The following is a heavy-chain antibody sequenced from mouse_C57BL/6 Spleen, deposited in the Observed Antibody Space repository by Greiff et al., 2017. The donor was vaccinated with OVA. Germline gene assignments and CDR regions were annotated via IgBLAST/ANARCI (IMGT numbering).Heavy chain of an antibody. Sequence: VQLQQSGPELVKPGASVKIPCKASGYTFTDYNMDWVKQSHGKSLEWIGDINPNNGGTTYNQKFKGKATLTVDKSSSTAYMELRSLTSEDTAVYYCARRGGTWGFDYWGQGTTLTVSS. CDR1: GYTFTDYN. D-gene: IGHD4-1*01. V-gene: IGHV1-18*01. J-gene: IGHJ2*01. CDR2: INPNNGGT. CDR3: ARRGGTWGFDY.